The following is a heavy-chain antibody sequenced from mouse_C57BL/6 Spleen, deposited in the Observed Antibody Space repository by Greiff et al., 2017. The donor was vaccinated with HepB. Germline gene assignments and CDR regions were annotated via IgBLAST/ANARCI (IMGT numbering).Heavy chain of an antibody. J-gene: IGHJ2*01. CDR2: IYWDDDK. V-gene: IGHV8-12*01. D-gene: IGHD1-1*01. Sequence: QVTLKECGPGILQSSQTLSLTCSFSGFSLSTSGMGVSWIRQPSGKGLEWLAHIYWDDDKRYNPSLKSRLTISKDTSRNQVFLKITSVDTADTATYYCARSVATTVVATEYFDYWGQGTTLTVSS. CDR3: ARSVATTVVATEYFDY. CDR1: GFSLSTSGMG.